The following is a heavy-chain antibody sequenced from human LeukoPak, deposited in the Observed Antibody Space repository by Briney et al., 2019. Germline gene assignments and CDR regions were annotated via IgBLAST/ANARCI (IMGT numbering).Heavy chain of an antibody. J-gene: IGHJ2*01. Sequence: PSETLSLTCTVSGNSFGDYYWSWIRQPAGKGLEWIGRIYTSGSTTYNPSLKSRVTMSVDTSKSQFSLNLMSVTAADTAVYYCTRAGRGWSFQLWGRGTRVTVPS. CDR3: TRAGRGWSFQL. CDR1: GNSFGDYY. CDR2: IYTSGST. V-gene: IGHV4-4*07.